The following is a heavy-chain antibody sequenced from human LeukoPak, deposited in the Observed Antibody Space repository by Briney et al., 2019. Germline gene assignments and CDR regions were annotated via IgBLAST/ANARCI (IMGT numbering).Heavy chain of an antibody. CDR3: AKGLKTGVGPYMGYHYYMDV. D-gene: IGHD3-16*01. CDR2: ISGSGGST. Sequence: GGSLRLSCAASGFTFSSYAMSWVRQAPGKGLEWVSTISGSGGSTYYADSVKGRFTISRDNSKNTLYLQMNSLRAEDTAVYYCAKGLKTGVGPYMGYHYYMDVWGKGATVTVSS. J-gene: IGHJ6*03. CDR1: GFTFSSYA. V-gene: IGHV3-23*01.